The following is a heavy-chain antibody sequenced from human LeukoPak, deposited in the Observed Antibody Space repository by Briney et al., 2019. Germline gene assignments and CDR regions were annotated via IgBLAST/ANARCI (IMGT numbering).Heavy chain of an antibody. V-gene: IGHV1-24*01. J-gene: IGHJ3*02. CDR3: ATSSGTRTHDAFDI. CDR2: FDPEDGET. Sequence: ASVKVSCKVSGYTLTELSMHWVRQAPGKGLEWMGGFDPEDGETIYAQKFQGRVAMTEDTSTDTAYMELSSLRSEDTAVYYCATSSGTRTHDAFDIWGQGTMVTVSS. D-gene: IGHD3/OR15-3a*01. CDR1: GYTLTELS.